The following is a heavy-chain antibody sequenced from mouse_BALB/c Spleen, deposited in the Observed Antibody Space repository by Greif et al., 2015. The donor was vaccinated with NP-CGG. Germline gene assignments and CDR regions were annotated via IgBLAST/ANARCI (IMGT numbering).Heavy chain of an antibody. CDR1: GYTFTDYE. D-gene: IGHD1-1*01. V-gene: IGHV1-15*01. Sequence: VQLQQSGAELVRPGASVTLSCKASGYTFTDYEMHWVKQTPVHGLEWIGAIDPETGGAAYNQKFKGKATLTADKSSSTAYMELRSLTSEDSAVYYCTRYYPWGQGTSVTVSS. CDR3: TRYYP. J-gene: IGHJ4*01. CDR2: IDPETGGA.